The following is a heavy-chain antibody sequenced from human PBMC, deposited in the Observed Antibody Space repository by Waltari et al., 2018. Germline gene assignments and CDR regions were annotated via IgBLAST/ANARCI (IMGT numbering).Heavy chain of an antibody. CDR2: ISGTSATT. V-gene: IGHV3-23*01. Sequence: EVQLLESGGGLVQPGGSLRLSCAASVFTFSSSAMTWVRQVPGKGPEWVSVISGTSATTHYADSVKGRFTISRDNSKNTLYLQMNSLRVEDTAVYYCAKDRSFMPGSWHPLDYWGQGALVTVSS. D-gene: IGHD6-13*01. CDR3: AKDRSFMPGSWHPLDY. J-gene: IGHJ4*02. CDR1: VFTFSSSA.